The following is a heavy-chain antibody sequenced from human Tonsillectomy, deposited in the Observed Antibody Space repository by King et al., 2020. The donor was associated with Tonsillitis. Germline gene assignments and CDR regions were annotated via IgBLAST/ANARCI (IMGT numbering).Heavy chain of an antibody. J-gene: IGHJ5*02. V-gene: IGHV4-39*07. CDR3: ARHPIWWSDRRSVWFDP. D-gene: IGHD2-8*02. Sequence: VQLQESGPGLEKPSETLSLSCSVSGDSIRTDNYLWGWIRQPPGQGLEWIGSILHSGSTYYNPSLRSRVTISVDTSKNRFSLKVRSVTAADTAVYYCARHPIWWSDRRSVWFDPWGQGTLVTVSS. CDR1: GDSIRTDNYL. CDR2: ILHSGST.